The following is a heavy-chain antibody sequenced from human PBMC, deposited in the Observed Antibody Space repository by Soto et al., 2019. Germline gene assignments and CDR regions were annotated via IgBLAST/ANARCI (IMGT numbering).Heavy chain of an antibody. D-gene: IGHD4-17*01. CDR1: GYTFTSYG. V-gene: IGHV1-18*01. J-gene: IGHJ5*02. Sequence: QVQLVQSGAEVKKPGASVKVSCKASGYTFTSYGISWVRQAPGQGLEWMGWISAYNGNTNYAQKLQGRVTMTTDTSESTADMELRSMRSGDTAVYYCARSTVTMYNWFDPWGQGTVVTVSS. CDR3: ARSTVTMYNWFDP. CDR2: ISAYNGNT.